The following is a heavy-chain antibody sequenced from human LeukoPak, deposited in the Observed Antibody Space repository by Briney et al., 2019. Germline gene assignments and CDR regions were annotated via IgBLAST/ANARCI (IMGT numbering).Heavy chain of an antibody. Sequence: PSETLSLTCAVYGGSFSGYYWSWIRQPPGKGLEWIGEINHSGSTNYNPSLKSRVTISVDTSKNQFSLKLSSVTAADTAVYYCARGSGSWDIVVVPADPALDYWGQGTLVTVPS. V-gene: IGHV4-34*01. D-gene: IGHD2-2*01. CDR1: GGSFSGYY. CDR2: INHSGST. J-gene: IGHJ4*02. CDR3: ARGSGSWDIVVVPADPALDY.